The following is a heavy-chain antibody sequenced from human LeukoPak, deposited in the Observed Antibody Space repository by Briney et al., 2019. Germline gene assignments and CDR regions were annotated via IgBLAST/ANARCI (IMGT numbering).Heavy chain of an antibody. Sequence: TSETLSLTCTVSGGSISTHYWSWIRQPPGKGLEWIGYISYIGSTNYNPSLKSRVTISVDTSKNQFSLKLSSVTAADAAVYFCARDPTTVTKGLDIWGQGTMVTVSS. CDR2: ISYIGST. V-gene: IGHV4-59*11. J-gene: IGHJ3*02. CDR3: ARDPTTVTKGLDI. D-gene: IGHD4-17*01. CDR1: GGSISTHY.